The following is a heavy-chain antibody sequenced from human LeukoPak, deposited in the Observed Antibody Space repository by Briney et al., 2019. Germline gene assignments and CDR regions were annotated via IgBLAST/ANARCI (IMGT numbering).Heavy chain of an antibody. J-gene: IGHJ6*02. CDR2: ISSSTSTI. CDR1: GFTFSSYS. D-gene: IGHD3-10*01. CDR3: ARGFDQRGYYYYALDV. Sequence: GGPLRLSCAASGFTFSSYSMNWVRQAPGKGLEGVSYISSSTSTIYYADSVKARFAISRDNAKNSLYLQMSSLRAEDTAVYYCARGFDQRGYYYYALDVWGQGTTVTVSS. V-gene: IGHV3-48*01.